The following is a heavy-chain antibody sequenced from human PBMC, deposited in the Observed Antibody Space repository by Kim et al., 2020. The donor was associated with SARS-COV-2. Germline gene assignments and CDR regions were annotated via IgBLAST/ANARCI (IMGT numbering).Heavy chain of an antibody. CDR2: ISSSGSTI. J-gene: IGHJ6*02. CDR3: HLTMVLHYYGMDV. Sequence: GGSLRLSCAASGFTFSSYEMNWVRQAPGKGLEWVSYISSSGSTIYYADSVKGRFTISRDNAKNSLYLQMNSLRAEDTAVYYCHLTMVLHYYGMDVWGQGTTVTVSS. CDR1: GFTFSSYE. V-gene: IGHV3-48*03. D-gene: IGHD3-10*01.